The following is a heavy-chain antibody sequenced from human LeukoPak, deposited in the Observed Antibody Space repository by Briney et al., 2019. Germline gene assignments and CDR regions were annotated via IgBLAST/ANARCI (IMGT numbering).Heavy chain of an antibody. Sequence: GRSLRLSCAASGFTFSSYDMHWVRQAPGKGLEWVAVISYDGNNKYFADSVKGRFTISRDNSKNTLYLQMNSLRAEDTAVYYCARGWGGSFDFDYWGQGTLVTVSS. CDR3: ARGWGGSFDFDY. V-gene: IGHV3-30*03. D-gene: IGHD1-26*01. CDR1: GFTFSSYD. CDR2: ISYDGNNK. J-gene: IGHJ4*02.